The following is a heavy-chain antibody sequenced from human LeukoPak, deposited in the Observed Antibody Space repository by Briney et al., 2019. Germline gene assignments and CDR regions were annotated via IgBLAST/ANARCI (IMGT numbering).Heavy chain of an antibody. V-gene: IGHV4-31*03. CDR3: ARLAVAGPYYYYGMDV. Sequence: SETLSLTCTVSGGSISSGGYYWSWIRQHPGKGLEWIGYIYYSGSTYYNPSLKSRVTISVDTSKNQFSLKLSSVTAADTAVYYCARLAVAGPYYYYGMDVWGQGTTVTVSS. CDR1: GGSISSGGYY. J-gene: IGHJ6*02. CDR2: IYYSGST. D-gene: IGHD6-19*01.